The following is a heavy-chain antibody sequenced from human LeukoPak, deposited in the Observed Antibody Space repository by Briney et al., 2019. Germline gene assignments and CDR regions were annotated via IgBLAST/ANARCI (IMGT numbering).Heavy chain of an antibody. Sequence: PGGSLRLSCTASGVSFSGYSMNWIRQAPGKGLEWVSSVCTRSTSIYHAGSVKGRFAISRDNAKNSLYLQMNRLRAEETAIYYCAREVSEGFDFWGQGTLVTVSS. D-gene: IGHD3-22*01. CDR2: VCTRSTSI. V-gene: IGHV3-21*01. J-gene: IGHJ4*02. CDR1: GVSFSGYS. CDR3: AREVSEGFDF.